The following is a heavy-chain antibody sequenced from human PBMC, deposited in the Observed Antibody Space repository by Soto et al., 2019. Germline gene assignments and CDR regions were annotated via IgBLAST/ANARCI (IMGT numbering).Heavy chain of an antibody. V-gene: IGHV1-69*01. D-gene: IGHD5-12*01. Sequence: QVQLVQSGAEVKKPGSSVKVSCKASGGTFSSYAISWVRQAPGQGLEWMGGIIPIFGTANYAQKFQGRVTITADESTSTAYMELSSLRSEDTAVYYCAREVATTLNLNYSYGMDVWGQGTTVTVSS. CDR1: GGTFSSYA. CDR2: IIPIFGTA. CDR3: AREVATTLNLNYSYGMDV. J-gene: IGHJ6*02.